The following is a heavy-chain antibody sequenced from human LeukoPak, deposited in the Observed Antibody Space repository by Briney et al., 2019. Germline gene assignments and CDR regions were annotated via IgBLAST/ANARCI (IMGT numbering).Heavy chain of an antibody. D-gene: IGHD1-26*01. CDR1: GGSISSGSYY. CDR3: ARSGGSGFQLDS. CDR2: IYTSGST. V-gene: IGHV4-61*02. Sequence: SQTLSLTCTVSGGSISSGSYYWSWIRQPAGKGLEWIGRIYTSGSTNYNPSLKSRVTMSVDTSKNQFSLKLSSVTAADTAVYYCARSGGSGFQLDSWGQGTLVTVSS. J-gene: IGHJ4*02.